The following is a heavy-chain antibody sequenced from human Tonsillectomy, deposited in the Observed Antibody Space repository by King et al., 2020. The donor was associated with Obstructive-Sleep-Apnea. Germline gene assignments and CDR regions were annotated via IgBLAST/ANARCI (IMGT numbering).Heavy chain of an antibody. CDR2: IYPGDSDT. J-gene: IGHJ3*02. D-gene: IGHD2-15*01. V-gene: IGHV5-51*01. CDR3: ATSDGGGYCSGGSCDAFDI. CDR1: GYSFTNYW. Sequence: QLVQSGAEVKKPGESLKISCKGAGYSFTNYWIGWVRQMPGKGLEWMGIIYPGDSDTRYSPSFQGQVTISADKSINTAYLQWSSLKASDTAMYYCATSDGGGYCSGGSCDAFDIWGQGTMVTVSS.